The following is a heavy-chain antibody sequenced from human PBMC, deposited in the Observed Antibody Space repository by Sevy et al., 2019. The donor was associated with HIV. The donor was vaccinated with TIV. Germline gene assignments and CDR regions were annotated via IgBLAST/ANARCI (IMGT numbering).Heavy chain of an antibody. CDR3: ATQSWGIVVVPAAIVPGAFDI. D-gene: IGHD2-2*02. Sequence: ASVKVSCKVSGYTLTELSMHWVRQAPGKGLEWMGGFDPEDGETIYAQKFQGRVTMTEGTSTDTAYMELSSLRSEDTAVYYCATQSWGIVVVPAAIVPGAFDIWGQGTMVTVSS. CDR2: FDPEDGET. V-gene: IGHV1-24*01. J-gene: IGHJ3*02. CDR1: GYTLTELS.